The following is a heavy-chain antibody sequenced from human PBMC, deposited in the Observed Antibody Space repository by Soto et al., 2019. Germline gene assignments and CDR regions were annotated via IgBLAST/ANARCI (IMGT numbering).Heavy chain of an antibody. CDR2: IIPIFGTA. CDR1: GVTFSSYA. V-gene: IGHV1-69*13. J-gene: IGHJ6*02. Sequence: ASLEVSCKASGVTFSSYAISWVRQAPGQGLEWMGGIIPIFGTANYAQKFQGRVTITADESTSTAYMELSSLRSEDTAVYYCARAWRYGSGSYYNTHYYGMDVWGQGTTVTVSS. D-gene: IGHD3-10*01. CDR3: ARAWRYGSGSYYNTHYYGMDV.